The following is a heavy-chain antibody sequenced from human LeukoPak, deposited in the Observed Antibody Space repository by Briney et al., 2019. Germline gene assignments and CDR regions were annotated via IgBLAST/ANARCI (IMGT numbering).Heavy chain of an antibody. V-gene: IGHV3-30*04. J-gene: IGHJ6*03. CDR2: ISYDGSNK. CDR3: ARDYDGGYMDV. CDR1: GFTFSSYA. D-gene: IGHD3-3*01. Sequence: GGSLRLSCAASGFTFSSYAMHWVRQAPGKGLEWVAVISYDGSNKYYADSVKGRFTISRHNSKNTLYLQMNSLRAEDTAVYYCARDYDGGYMDVWGKGTTVTVSS.